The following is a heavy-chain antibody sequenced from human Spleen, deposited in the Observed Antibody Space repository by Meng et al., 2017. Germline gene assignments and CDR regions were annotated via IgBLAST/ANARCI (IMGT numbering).Heavy chain of an antibody. V-gene: IGHV1-46*01. CDR2: INPSGGST. D-gene: IGHD4-17*01. J-gene: IGHJ4*02. CDR1: GYTFTSYY. Sequence: ASVKVSCKASGYTFTSYYMHWVRQAPGQGLEWMGIINPSGGSTSYAQKFQGRVTMTRDTSTSTVYMGLSSLRSEDTAVYYCARASGYSAVTTLFTGAFDYWGQGTLVTVSS. CDR3: ARASGYSAVTTLFTGAFDY.